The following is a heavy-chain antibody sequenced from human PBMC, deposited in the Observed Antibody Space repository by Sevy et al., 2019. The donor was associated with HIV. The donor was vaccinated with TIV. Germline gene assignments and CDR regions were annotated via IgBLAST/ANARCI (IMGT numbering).Heavy chain of an antibody. CDR2: VSYDGSTK. V-gene: IGHV3-30*18. CDR1: GFIFSNYG. Sequence: GGSLRLSCAASGFIFSNYGLHWVRQAPDKGLEWVAVVSYDGSTKYYTGSVRGRFSVSRDNSKNMVYLQMNSLRVEDTAVYYCAKGSKATGSAFDLWGQGTMVTVSS. J-gene: IGHJ3*01. D-gene: IGHD1-1*01. CDR3: AKGSKATGSAFDL.